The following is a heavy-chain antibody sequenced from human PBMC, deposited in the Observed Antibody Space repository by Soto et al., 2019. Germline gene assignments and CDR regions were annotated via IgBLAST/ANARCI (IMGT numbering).Heavy chain of an antibody. J-gene: IGHJ3*02. V-gene: IGHV3-30*18. CDR1: GFTFSSYG. D-gene: IGHD7-27*01. CDR3: AKDLGHGGRGAFDI. CDR2: ISYDGSNK. Sequence: QVQLVESGGGVVQPGRSLRLSCAASGFTFSSYGMHWVRQAPGKGLEWVALISYDGSNKYYADSVKGRFTISRDNSKNTLYLQINSLRTEATAVYYCAKDLGHGGRGAFDIWGQGTMVTVSS.